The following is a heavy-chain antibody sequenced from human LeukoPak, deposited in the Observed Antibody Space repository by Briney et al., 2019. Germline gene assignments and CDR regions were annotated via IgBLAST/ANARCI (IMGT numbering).Heavy chain of an antibody. CDR3: ARDNRSLLDS. D-gene: IGHD3-16*02. V-gene: IGHV4-39*07. CDR1: GGSLRSSTYY. CDR2: IHYHGST. J-gene: IGHJ4*02. Sequence: SETLSLTCTVSGGSLRSSTYYWAWVRQPPGKGLVWLGSIHYHGSTFDSPSLKSRVTMSVDTSRNHFSLKMTSVTAADTAVYYCARDNRSLLDSWGQGILVTVSS.